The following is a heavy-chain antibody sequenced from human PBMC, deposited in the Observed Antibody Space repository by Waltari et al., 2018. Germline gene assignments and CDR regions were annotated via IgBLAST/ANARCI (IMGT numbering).Heavy chain of an antibody. D-gene: IGHD3-10*01. V-gene: IGHV4-4*07. CDR1: GGSVSGDY. Sequence: QVHLKESGPGLVKPSETLSLTCTVSGGSVSGDYWSWIRQPAGKGLEWIGRIYTRGGTNYNPSLTSRVTISVDTSKNQFSLELRSVTAADTAMYYCARDHRWVGGLVDPFDVWGQGTMVTVSS. J-gene: IGHJ3*01. CDR2: IYTRGGT. CDR3: ARDHRWVGGLVDPFDV.